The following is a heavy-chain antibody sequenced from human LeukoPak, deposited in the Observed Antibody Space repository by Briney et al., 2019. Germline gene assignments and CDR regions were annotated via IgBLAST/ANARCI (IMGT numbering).Heavy chain of an antibody. CDR2: ISAYNGNT. CDR3: ARMGPTRTYYDFWSGYSRNWFDP. D-gene: IGHD3-3*01. J-gene: IGHJ5*02. V-gene: IGHV1-18*01. CDR1: GYTFTSYG. Sequence: ASVTVSCTASGYTFTSYGISWVRQAPGQGLEWMGWISAYNGNTNYAQKLQGRVTMTTDTSTSTAYMELRSLRSDDTAVYYCARMGPTRTYYDFWSGYSRNWFDPWGQGTLVTVSS.